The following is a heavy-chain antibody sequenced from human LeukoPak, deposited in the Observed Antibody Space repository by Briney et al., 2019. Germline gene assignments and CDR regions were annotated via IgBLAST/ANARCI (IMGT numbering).Heavy chain of an antibody. D-gene: IGHD6-6*01. J-gene: IGHJ4*02. CDR2: ISGSGGST. Sequence: PEGSLRLSCAASGFTFSSYAMSWVRQAPGKGLEWVSAISGSGGSTYYADSVKGRFTISRDNSKNTLYLQMNSLRAEDTAVYYCAKDLRIAARRGNFDYWGQGTLVTVSS. CDR1: GFTFSSYA. V-gene: IGHV3-23*01. CDR3: AKDLRIAARRGNFDY.